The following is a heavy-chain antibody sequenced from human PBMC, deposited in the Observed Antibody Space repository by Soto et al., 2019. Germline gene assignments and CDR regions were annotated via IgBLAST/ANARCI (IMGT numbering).Heavy chain of an antibody. CDR2: IYYSGST. CDR3: ARYGYYYGMDV. J-gene: IGHJ6*02. Sequence: QVQLQESGPGLVKPSETLSLTCTVSGGSVSSGSYYWSWIRQPPGKGLEWIGYIYYSGSTNYNPSLKSRVTISVDTSKNQFSLKLSSVTAADTAVYYCARYGYYYGMDVWGQGTTVTVSS. CDR1: GGSVSSGSYY. D-gene: IGHD2-8*01. V-gene: IGHV4-61*01.